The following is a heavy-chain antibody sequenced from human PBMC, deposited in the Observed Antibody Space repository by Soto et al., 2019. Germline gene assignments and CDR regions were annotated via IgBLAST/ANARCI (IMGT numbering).Heavy chain of an antibody. J-gene: IGHJ6*03. CDR3: ARLVPRYMDV. V-gene: IGHV4-59*08. CDR1: GASISSYY. CDR2: IYYSGTT. Sequence: SETLSLTCTVSGASISSYYWSWIRQPPGKGLEWIGYIYYSGTTGYNPSLKSRVTISVDTSKNQFSLKLSSVTAADTAVYYCARLVPRYMDVWGKGTTVTVSS.